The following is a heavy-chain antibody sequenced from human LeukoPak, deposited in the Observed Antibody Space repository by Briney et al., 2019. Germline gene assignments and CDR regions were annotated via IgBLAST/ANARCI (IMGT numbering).Heavy chain of an antibody. D-gene: IGHD6-6*01. Sequence: GGSLRLSCAASGFTFSSYGMHWVRQAPGKGLEWVAVMSYDGSNKYYADSVKGRFTISRDNSKNTLYLQMNSLRAEDTAVYYCAKDREQLVLSDWGQGTLVTVSS. CDR1: GFTFSSYG. CDR3: AKDREQLVLSD. J-gene: IGHJ4*02. CDR2: MSYDGSNK. V-gene: IGHV3-30*18.